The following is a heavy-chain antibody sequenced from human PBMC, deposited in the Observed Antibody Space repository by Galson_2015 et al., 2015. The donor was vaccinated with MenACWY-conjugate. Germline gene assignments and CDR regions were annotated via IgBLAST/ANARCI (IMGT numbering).Heavy chain of an antibody. CDR2: INPGGSST. Sequence: SLRLSCAASGFIFNTYWMHWVRQAPGKGLVWVSRINPGGSSTTYADSVKDRFTISRDNAKNTLYLQMNSLRPEDTAVFYCAKTRRASSYFDSWGHGTLVTVSS. J-gene: IGHJ4*01. CDR3: AKTRRASSYFDS. V-gene: IGHV3-74*01. CDR1: GFIFNTYW.